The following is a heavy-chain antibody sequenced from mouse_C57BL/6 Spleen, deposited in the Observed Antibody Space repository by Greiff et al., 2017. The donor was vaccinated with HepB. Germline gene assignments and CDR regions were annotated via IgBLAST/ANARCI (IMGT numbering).Heavy chain of an antibody. CDR3: AIGQLRLPWFAY. Sequence: DVKLQESGAELVKPGASVKLSCTASGFNIKDYYMHWVKQRTEQGLEWIGRIDPEDGETKYAPKFQGKATITADTSSNTAYLQLSSLTSEDTAVYYCAIGQLRLPWFAYWGQGTLVTVSA. CDR2: IDPEDGET. J-gene: IGHJ3*01. V-gene: IGHV14-2*01. D-gene: IGHD3-2*02. CDR1: GFNIKDYY.